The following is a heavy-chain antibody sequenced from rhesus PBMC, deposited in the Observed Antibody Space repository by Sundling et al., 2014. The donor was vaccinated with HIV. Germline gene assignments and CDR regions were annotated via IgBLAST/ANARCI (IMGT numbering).Heavy chain of an antibody. CDR3: ARGWNYGTNFEY. D-gene: IGHD1-1*01. V-gene: IGHV4-160*01. Sequence: QVQLQESGPGLVKPSETLSLTCAVSGGSVNNYYWSWIRQPPGKELEWIGSIYGSGGNTYYSSSLKSRITISRDTSKNQFSLKLTSVTAADTAVYYCARGWNYGTNFEYWGQGVLVTVSS. CDR1: GGSVNNYY. CDR2: IYGSGGNT. J-gene: IGHJ4*01.